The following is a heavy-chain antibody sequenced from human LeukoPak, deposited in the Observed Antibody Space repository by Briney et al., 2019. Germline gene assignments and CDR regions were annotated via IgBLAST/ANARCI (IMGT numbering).Heavy chain of an antibody. CDR1: GGSISSYY. Sequence: SETLSLTCTVSGGSISSYYWSWIRQPPGKGLEWIGYIYYSGSTNYNPSLKSRVTISVDRSKNQFSLKLSSVTAADTAVYYCARDPLYGSGSPYWGLGTLVTVSS. CDR3: ARDPLYGSGSPY. CDR2: IYYSGST. V-gene: IGHV4-59*12. D-gene: IGHD3-10*01. J-gene: IGHJ4*02.